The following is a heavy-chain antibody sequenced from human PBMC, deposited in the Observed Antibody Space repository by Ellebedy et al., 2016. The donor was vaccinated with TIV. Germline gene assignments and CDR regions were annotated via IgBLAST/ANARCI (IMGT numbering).Heavy chain of an antibody. V-gene: IGHV3-30*04. J-gene: IGHJ6*03. CDR1: GFTLNSYA. CDR3: ARAAAVGGYYMDV. Sequence: GESLKISCEASGFTLNSYAMHRVRQAPGKGLEWVALTSNDGKKKYYVDSVQGRFTFSRDSSKNRLYLQMNSLRGDDTAVYFCARAAAVGGYYMDVWGKGTTVTVSS. CDR2: TSNDGKKK. D-gene: IGHD6-13*01.